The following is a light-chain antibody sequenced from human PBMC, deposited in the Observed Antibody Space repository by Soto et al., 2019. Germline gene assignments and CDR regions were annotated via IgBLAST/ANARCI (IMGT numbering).Light chain of an antibody. CDR3: QQFGRPFT. V-gene: IGKV3-20*01. J-gene: IGKJ3*01. CDR1: QSVSSSY. Sequence: EIVLTQSPGTLSLSPGERATLSCRASQSVSSSYLAWYQHKPGQAPRLLIYGASTRATGIPDRFSGRGSGTDFALTISRLEPEAFAVYFCQQFGRPFTFGPGTKVDLK. CDR2: GAS.